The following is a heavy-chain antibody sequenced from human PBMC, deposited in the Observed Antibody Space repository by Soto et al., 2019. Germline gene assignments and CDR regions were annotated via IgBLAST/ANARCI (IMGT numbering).Heavy chain of an antibody. CDR3: AKNGQPPYYYYGLDV. J-gene: IGHJ6*02. CDR1: GYTYRIYG. Sequence: GASVKVSCKTSGYTYRIYGISWVRQAPGQGLEWMGWISGYNGDTNYAQKFQDRVSMTIDTSTGTAYMELRSLTSDDTAIYYCAKNGQPPYYYYGLDVWGQGTKVTVSS. CDR2: ISGYNGDT. D-gene: IGHD2-8*01. V-gene: IGHV1-18*01.